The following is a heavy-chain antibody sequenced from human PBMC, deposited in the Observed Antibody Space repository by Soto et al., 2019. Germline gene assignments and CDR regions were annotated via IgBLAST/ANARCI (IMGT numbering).Heavy chain of an antibody. CDR3: ARVRYGDY. CDR2: ISAHNGNT. D-gene: IGHD1-1*01. V-gene: IGHV1-18*01. Sequence: QVHLVQSGAEVKKPGASVKVSCKGSGYAFTTYGITWVRQAPGQGLEWMGWISAHNGNTNYAQKLQGRVTVARDTSTSTAYMDLRSLRSDDTAVYYCARVRYGDYWGQGALVTVSS. J-gene: IGHJ4*02. CDR1: GYAFTTYG.